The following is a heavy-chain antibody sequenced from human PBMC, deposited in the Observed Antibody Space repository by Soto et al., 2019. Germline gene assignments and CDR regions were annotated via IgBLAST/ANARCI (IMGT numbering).Heavy chain of an antibody. V-gene: IGHV1-69*12. CDR3: ATHTVVTPGNYYSGMDV. Sequence: QVQLVQSGAEVKKPGSSVNVSCKASGGTFSSYAISWERQAPGQGLEWMGGLIPIFGTADYAQKFQGRVTITADESTSTAYMELSSLRSDDTAVYYCATHTVVTPGNYYSGMDVWGQGTTVTVSS. D-gene: IGHD4-4*01. CDR1: GGTFSSYA. J-gene: IGHJ6*02. CDR2: LIPIFGTA.